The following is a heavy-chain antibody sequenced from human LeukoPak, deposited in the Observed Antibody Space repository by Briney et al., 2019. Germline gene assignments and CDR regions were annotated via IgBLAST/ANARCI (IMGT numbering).Heavy chain of an antibody. D-gene: IGHD6-6*01. Sequence: GGSLRLSCATSGFTFSSYGMHWVRHVPGKGLEWVAVISYDAKSNYHVDSVKGRFTISRDNSKNTLYLQMNSLRAEDTAVYYCARGRGLAARPFDYWGQGTLVTVSS. J-gene: IGHJ4*02. CDR1: GFTFSSYG. CDR3: ARGRGLAARPFDY. V-gene: IGHV3-30*03. CDR2: ISYDAKSN.